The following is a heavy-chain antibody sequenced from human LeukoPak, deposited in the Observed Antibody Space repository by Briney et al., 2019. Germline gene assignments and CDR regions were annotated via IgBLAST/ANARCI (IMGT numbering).Heavy chain of an antibody. J-gene: IGHJ6*02. CDR1: GFTFSSYA. Sequence: GGSLRLSCAASGFTFSSYAMHWVRQAPGKGLEWVAVISYDGSNKYYADSVKGRFTISRDNSKNTLYLQMNSLRAEDTAVYYCARGHHVSYSGTLSGMDVWGQGTTVTVSS. V-gene: IGHV3-30-3*01. CDR3: ARGHHVSYSGTLSGMDV. D-gene: IGHD1-26*01. CDR2: ISYDGSNK.